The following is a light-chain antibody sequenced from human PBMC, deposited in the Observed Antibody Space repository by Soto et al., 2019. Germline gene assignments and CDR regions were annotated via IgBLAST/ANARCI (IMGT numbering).Light chain of an antibody. Sequence: EIVLTQSPGTLSLSPGERATLSCRASQSFSSSYLAWYQQRPGQAPRLLIYGASSRATGIPDRFSGSGSGTEFTLTISSLQPDDFAIYYCQHYKSYPWTFGQGTKVDIK. CDR3: QHYKSYPWT. CDR2: GAS. V-gene: IGKV3-20*01. CDR1: QSFSSSY. J-gene: IGKJ1*01.